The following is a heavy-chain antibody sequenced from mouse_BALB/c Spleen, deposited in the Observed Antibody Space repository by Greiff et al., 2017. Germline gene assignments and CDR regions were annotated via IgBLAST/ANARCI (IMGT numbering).Heavy chain of an antibody. J-gene: IGHJ4*01. D-gene: IGHD2-2*01. CDR3: ARHGGLRPYYYAMDY. V-gene: IGHV5-12-1*01. CDR1: GFAFSSYD. CDR2: ISSGGGST. Sequence: EVKLMESGGGLVKPGGSLKLSCAASGFAFSSYDMSWVRQTPEKRLEWVAYISSGGGSTYYPDTVKGRFTISRDNAKNTLYLQMSSLKSEDTAMYYCARHGGLRPYYYAMDYWGQGTSVTVSS.